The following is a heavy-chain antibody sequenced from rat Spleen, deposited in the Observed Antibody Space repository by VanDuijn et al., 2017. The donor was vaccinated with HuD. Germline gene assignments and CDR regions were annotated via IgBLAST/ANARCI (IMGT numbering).Heavy chain of an antibody. CDR2: ISYSDNT. D-gene: IGHD1-1*01. J-gene: IGHJ2*01. Sequence: MQLQESGPGLVKPSQSLSLTCSVTGYSITSSYWGWIRKFPGNKMEWMGYISYSDNTRYNPSLKSRISITRDTSKNQFFLQLNSVTTEETATYYCAKWGITYFDYWGQGVMVTVSS. V-gene: IGHV3-1*01. CDR1: GYSITSSY. CDR3: AKWGITYFDY.